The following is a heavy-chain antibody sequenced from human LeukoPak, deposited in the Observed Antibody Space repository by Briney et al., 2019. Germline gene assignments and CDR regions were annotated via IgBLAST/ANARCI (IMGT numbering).Heavy chain of an antibody. D-gene: IGHD3-9*01. CDR1: GGSISSGDYY. J-gene: IGHJ4*02. Sequence: PSETLSLTCTVSGGSISSGDYYWSWLRQPPGKGLEWLGYIYYSGSTYYNPFLKSRVTISVDTSKKQFFLKLSSVAAADTAVYYRGRDSTGYSTSFDYWGQGTLVTVSS. CDR2: IYYSGST. V-gene: IGHV4-30-4*01. CDR3: GRDSTGYSTSFDY.